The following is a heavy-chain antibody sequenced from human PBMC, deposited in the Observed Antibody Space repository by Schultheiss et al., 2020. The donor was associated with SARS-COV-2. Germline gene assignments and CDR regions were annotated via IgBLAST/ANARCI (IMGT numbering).Heavy chain of an antibody. CDR3: AKDRRDCSSTSCYFGYYYYYYMDV. D-gene: IGHD2-2*01. CDR1: GFTFSDYY. Sequence: GGSLRLSCAASGFTFSDYYMSWIRQAPGKGLEWVSVIYSGGSTYYADSVKGRFTISRDNSKNTLYLQMNSLRAEDTAVYYCAKDRRDCSSTSCYFGYYYYYYMDVWGKGTTVTVSS. CDR2: IYSGGST. J-gene: IGHJ6*03. V-gene: IGHV3-53*01.